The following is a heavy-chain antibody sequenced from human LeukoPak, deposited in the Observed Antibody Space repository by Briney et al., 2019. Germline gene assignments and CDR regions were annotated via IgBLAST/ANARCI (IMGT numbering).Heavy chain of an antibody. CDR1: GGSTNSYY. Sequence: SETRSLTCTVSGGSTNSYYWSWIRQAPGKALEWIGFTYYDGGTNYNPSLKSRVTISVDTSKNQFSLKLTSVTAADTAAYYCARDFNGRYYDYWGRGTLVTVSS. J-gene: IGHJ4*02. CDR3: ARDFNGRYYDY. V-gene: IGHV4-59*01. CDR2: TYYDGGT.